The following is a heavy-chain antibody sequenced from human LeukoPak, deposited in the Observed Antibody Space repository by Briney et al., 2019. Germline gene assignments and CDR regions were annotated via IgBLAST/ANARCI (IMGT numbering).Heavy chain of an antibody. J-gene: IGHJ4*02. CDR3: AKEAYGSGSSPLFDY. CDR1: GFTFSSYG. V-gene: IGHV3-30*02. D-gene: IGHD3-10*01. CDR2: IRYDGSNK. Sequence: GGSLRLSCAASGFTFSSYGMHWVRQAPGKGLEWVAFIRYDGSNKYYADSVKGRFTISRDNSKNTLYLQMNSLRAEDTAVYYCAKEAYGSGSSPLFDYWGQGTLVTVSS.